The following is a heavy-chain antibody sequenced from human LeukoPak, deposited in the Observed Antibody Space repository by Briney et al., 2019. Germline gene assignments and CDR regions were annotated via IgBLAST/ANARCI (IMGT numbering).Heavy chain of an antibody. CDR3: ARSDYYYYGMDV. V-gene: IGHV4-30-2*01. J-gene: IGHJ6*02. CDR2: IYHSGST. Sequence: SQTLSLTCAVSGGSISSGGYSWSWIRQPPGKGLEWIGYIYHSGSTYYNPSLKSRVTISVDRSKNQLSLKLSSVTAADTAVYYCARSDYYYYGMDVWGQGTTVTVSS. CDR1: GGSISSGGYS.